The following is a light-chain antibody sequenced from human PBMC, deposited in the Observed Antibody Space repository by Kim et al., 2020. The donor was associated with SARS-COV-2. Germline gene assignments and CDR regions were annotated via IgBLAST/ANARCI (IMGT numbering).Light chain of an antibody. Sequence: PALSVTLSCPGTSSRVGGSKYVSRYQQHPGKAPKLMIYEVSRRPSGVPDRFFVSKSGNTASLTISGLQAEDEADYHCCSYAGRKIVFGTGTKVTVL. V-gene: IGLV2-11*01. CDR3: CSYAGRKIV. J-gene: IGLJ1*01. CDR1: SSRVGGSKY. CDR2: EVS.